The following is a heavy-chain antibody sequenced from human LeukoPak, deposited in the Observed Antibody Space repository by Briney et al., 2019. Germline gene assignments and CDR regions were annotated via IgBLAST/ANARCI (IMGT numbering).Heavy chain of an antibody. D-gene: IGHD2-2*01. CDR1: GGTFSSYA. Sequence: ASVKVSCKASGGTFSSYAISWVRQAPGQGLEWMGRIIPILGIANYAQKFQGRVTITADKSTSTAYMELSSLRSEDTAVYYCGLPAATRDAFDIWGQGTPVIVSS. CDR3: GLPAATRDAFDI. CDR2: IIPILGIA. J-gene: IGHJ3*02. V-gene: IGHV1-69*04.